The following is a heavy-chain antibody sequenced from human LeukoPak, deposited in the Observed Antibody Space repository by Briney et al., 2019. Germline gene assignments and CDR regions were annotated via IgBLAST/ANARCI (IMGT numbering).Heavy chain of an antibody. CDR2: IYYSGST. D-gene: IGHD7-27*01. CDR1: GGSISSSSYY. J-gene: IGHJ5*02. CDR3: ARQAGDLGWFDP. Sequence: SETLSLTCTVSGGSISSSSYYWGWIRQPPGKGLEWIGSIYYSGSTYYNPSLKSRVTISVDTSKNQFSLKLSSVTAADTAVYYCARQAGDLGWFDPWGQGTLVTVSS. V-gene: IGHV4-39*01.